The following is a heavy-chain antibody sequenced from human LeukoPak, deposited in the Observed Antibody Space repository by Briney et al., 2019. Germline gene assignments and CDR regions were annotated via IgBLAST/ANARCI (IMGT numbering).Heavy chain of an antibody. CDR1: GFTFSSYW. CDR2: IKQDGSEK. Sequence: PGGSLRLSCAASGFTFSSYWMSWVRQAPGKGLEWGANIKQDGSEKYYVDSVKGRFTISRDNAKNSLYLQMNSLRAEDTAVYYCARDSSSWYGDYYYYMDVWGKGTTVTVSS. CDR3: ARDSSSWYGDYYYYMDV. J-gene: IGHJ6*03. D-gene: IGHD6-13*01. V-gene: IGHV3-7*01.